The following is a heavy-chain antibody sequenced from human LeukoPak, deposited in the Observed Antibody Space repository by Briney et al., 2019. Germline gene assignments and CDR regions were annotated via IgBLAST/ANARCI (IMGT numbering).Heavy chain of an antibody. Sequence: GGSLRLSCAASGFTFSSYGMHWVRQAPGKGLEWVTFIQFDGSNKYYADSVKGRFTISRDNSKNTVYLQMNSLRTEDTAVYYCARSLTMVRAYDYWGQGTLVTVSS. J-gene: IGHJ4*02. CDR2: IQFDGSNK. D-gene: IGHD3-10*01. V-gene: IGHV3-30*02. CDR1: GFTFSSYG. CDR3: ARSLTMVRAYDY.